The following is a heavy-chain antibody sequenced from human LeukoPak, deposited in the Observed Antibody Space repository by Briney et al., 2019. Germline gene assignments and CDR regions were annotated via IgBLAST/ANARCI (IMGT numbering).Heavy chain of an antibody. D-gene: IGHD1-1*01. J-gene: IGHJ4*02. CDR1: GVAISSSGDY. CDR3: ARARARASWYY. Sequence: PSETLSLTCTVSGVAISSSGDYWGWIRQPPGKGLEWIGEINHSGSTNYNPSLKSRVTISVDTSKNQFSLKLSSVTAADTAVYYCARARARASWYYWGQGTLVTVSS. V-gene: IGHV4-39*07. CDR2: INHSGST.